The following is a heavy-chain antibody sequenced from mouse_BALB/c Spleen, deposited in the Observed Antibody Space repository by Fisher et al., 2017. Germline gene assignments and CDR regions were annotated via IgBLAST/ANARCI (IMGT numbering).Heavy chain of an antibody. J-gene: IGHJ4*01. CDR3: TRWGITTATYYAMDY. D-gene: IGHD1-2*01. V-gene: IGHV1-69*02. Sequence: KFKGKATLTVDKSSSTAYMQLSSPTSEDSAVYYCTRWGITTATYYAMDYWGQGTSVTVSS.